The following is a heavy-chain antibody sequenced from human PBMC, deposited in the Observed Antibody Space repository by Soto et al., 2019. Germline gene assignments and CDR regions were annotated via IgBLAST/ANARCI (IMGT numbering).Heavy chain of an antibody. Sequence: QVHLVQSGAEVKRPGSSLKVSCKASGGSIKNFAISWVRQAPGQGPEWMGGFIPIFGTTYYAQKFQGRVTIIADESTSTLNMELRALTSEDTAVYYCAHDTSGYYFYSFDNWGQGTLVTVS. CDR1: GGSIKNFA. J-gene: IGHJ4*02. CDR2: FIPIFGTT. D-gene: IGHD3-22*01. V-gene: IGHV1-69*01. CDR3: AHDTSGYYFYSFDN.